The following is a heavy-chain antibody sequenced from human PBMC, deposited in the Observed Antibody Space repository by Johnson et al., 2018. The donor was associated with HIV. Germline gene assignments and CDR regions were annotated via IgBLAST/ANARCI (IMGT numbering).Heavy chain of an antibody. J-gene: IGHJ3*02. CDR2: IYSGGST. Sequence: VQLVESGGGLVQPGGSLRLSCAASGFTVSSNYMSWVRQAPGKGLEWVSVIYSGGSTYYADSVKGRFTISRDNSKNTLYLQMNSLRAEATAVYYCAREGGKAINDAFDIWGQGTMVTVSS. V-gene: IGHV3-66*02. CDR1: GFTVSSNY. CDR3: AREGGKAINDAFDI. D-gene: IGHD3-16*01.